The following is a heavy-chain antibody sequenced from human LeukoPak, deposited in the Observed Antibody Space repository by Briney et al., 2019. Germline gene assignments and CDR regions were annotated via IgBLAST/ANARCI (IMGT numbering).Heavy chain of an antibody. D-gene: IGHD1-26*01. CDR1: GYTFTSYG. V-gene: IGHV1-18*01. Sequence: GASVKVSCKASGYTFTSYGISWVRQAPGQGLEWMGWISAYNGNTNYAQKLQGRVTMTTDTSTSTAYMELRSLRSDDTAVYYCARDFRGVGAKWAVWFVDYWGQGTLVTVSS. CDR2: ISAYNGNT. CDR3: ARDFRGVGAKWAVWFVDY. J-gene: IGHJ4*02.